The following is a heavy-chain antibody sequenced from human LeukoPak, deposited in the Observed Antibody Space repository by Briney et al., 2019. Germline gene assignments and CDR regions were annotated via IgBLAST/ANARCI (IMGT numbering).Heavy chain of an antibody. D-gene: IGHD2-21*02. CDR2: IYSGGGT. Sequence: GGSLRLSCTVSGFSLSSSYLRWVRQAPGKGLEWVSVIYSGGGTYYADSVKGRFTISRDNSKNTVYLQMNSLRAEDTAVYYCAPETDAYWGQGTLVTVSS. CDR3: APETDAY. V-gene: IGHV3-66*01. CDR1: GFSLSSSY. J-gene: IGHJ4*02.